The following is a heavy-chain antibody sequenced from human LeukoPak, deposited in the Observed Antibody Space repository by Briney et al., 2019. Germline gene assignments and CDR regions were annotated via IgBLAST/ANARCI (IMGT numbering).Heavy chain of an antibody. Sequence: GGSLRLSCAASGFTFSSYAMSWVRQAPGKGLEWVAFIRYDGSNKYYADSVKGRFTISRDNSKNTLYLQMNSLRAEDTAVYYCAKGRQATTVVTPDDFPFDYWGQGTLVTVSS. CDR1: GFTFSSYA. V-gene: IGHV3-30*02. D-gene: IGHD4-23*01. CDR2: IRYDGSNK. CDR3: AKGRQATTVVTPDDFPFDY. J-gene: IGHJ4*02.